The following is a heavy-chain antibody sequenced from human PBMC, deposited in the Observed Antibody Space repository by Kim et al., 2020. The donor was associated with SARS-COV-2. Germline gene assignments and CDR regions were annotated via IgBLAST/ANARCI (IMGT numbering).Heavy chain of an antibody. Sequence: SETLSLTCAVYGGSFSGYYWTWIRQPPGKGLEWIGEINHSGSINYNPSLKSRVTISLDTSKNQFSLKLSAVTAADTAVYYCARGLDCSGGSCSVRPLDYWGQGPLLTLPA. CDR1: GGSFSGYY. CDR3: ARGLDCSGGSCSVRPLDY. CDR2: INHSGSI. D-gene: IGHD2-15*01. J-gene: IGHJ4*02. V-gene: IGHV4-34*01.